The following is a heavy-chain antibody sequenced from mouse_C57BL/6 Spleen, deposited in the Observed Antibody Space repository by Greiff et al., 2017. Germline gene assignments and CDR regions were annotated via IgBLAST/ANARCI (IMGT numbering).Heavy chain of an antibody. J-gene: IGHJ2*01. CDR3: ARSPYGSSYGYFDY. Sequence: EVQLQQSGPELVKPGASVKISCKASGYSFTDYYMNWVKQSTGKSLEWIGVINPNDGTTSYNQKFKGKATLTVDQSSSTAYMQLNSLTSEDSAVSYYARSPYGSSYGYFDYWGQGTTLTVSS. CDR1: GYSFTDYY. V-gene: IGHV1-39*01. CDR2: INPNDGTT. D-gene: IGHD1-1*01.